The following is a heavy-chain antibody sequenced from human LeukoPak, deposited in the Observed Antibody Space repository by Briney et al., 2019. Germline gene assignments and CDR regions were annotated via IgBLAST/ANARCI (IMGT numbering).Heavy chain of an antibody. Sequence: PGGSLRLSCKVSGVTLSSHSMNWFRQAPGKGLEWVSTISTDSDYIYYGDSVRGRFTISRDNAKNSLYLQMNSLRAEDSALYYCVGASYSSTWYLDSWGQGALVIVSS. CDR1: GVTLSSHS. J-gene: IGHJ4*02. CDR3: VGASYSSTWYLDS. V-gene: IGHV3-21*01. D-gene: IGHD6-13*01. CDR2: ISTDSDYI.